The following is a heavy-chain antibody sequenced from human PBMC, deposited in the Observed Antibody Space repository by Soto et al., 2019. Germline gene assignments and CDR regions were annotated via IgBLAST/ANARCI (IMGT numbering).Heavy chain of an antibody. V-gene: IGHV1-18*01. CDR1: GYTFTTSG. CDR3: ARQGSWPYYYYGLDV. J-gene: IGHJ6*02. CDR2: ISTYNGDT. D-gene: IGHD1-26*01. Sequence: GASVKVSCKASGYTFTTSGISWDRQAPGQGLEWMGWISTYNGDTNSAQKFQGRVTMTADTSTGTVYMELMSLKSDDTAVYYCARQGSWPYYYYGLDVWGQGTTVTVSS.